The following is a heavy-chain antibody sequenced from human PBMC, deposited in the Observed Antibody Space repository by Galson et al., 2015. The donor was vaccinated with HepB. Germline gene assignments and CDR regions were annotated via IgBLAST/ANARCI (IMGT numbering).Heavy chain of an antibody. CDR2: IWYDGSNK. D-gene: IGHD3-10*01. Sequence: SLRLSCAASGFTFSSYGMHWVRQAPGKGLEWVAVIWYDGSNKYYADSVKGRFTISRDNSKNTLYLQMNSLRAEDTAVYYCAKAVRLATYYYGSVTTGAFDYWGQGTLVTVSS. V-gene: IGHV3-33*06. J-gene: IGHJ4*02. CDR1: GFTFSSYG. CDR3: AKAVRLATYYYGSVTTGAFDY.